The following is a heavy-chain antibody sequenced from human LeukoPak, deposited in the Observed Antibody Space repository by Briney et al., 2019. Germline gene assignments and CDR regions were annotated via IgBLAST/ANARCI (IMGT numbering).Heavy chain of an antibody. CDR3: ARDRDYGDYRSRDDAFDI. Sequence: PGGSLRLSCAASGFTFSSYGMHWVRQAPGKGLEWVAVISYDGSNKYYADSVKGRFTISRDNAKNSLYLQMNSLRAEDTAVYYCARDRDYGDYRSRDDAFDIWGQGTMVTVSS. D-gene: IGHD4-17*01. CDR1: GFTFSSYG. J-gene: IGHJ3*02. CDR2: ISYDGSNK. V-gene: IGHV3-30*03.